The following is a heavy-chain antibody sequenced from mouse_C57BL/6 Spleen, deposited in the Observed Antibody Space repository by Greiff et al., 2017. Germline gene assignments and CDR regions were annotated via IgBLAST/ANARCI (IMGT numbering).Heavy chain of an antibody. V-gene: IGHV14-4*01. J-gene: IGHJ2*01. CDR2: IDPENGDT. Sequence: EVKLQESGAELVRPGASVKLSCTASGFNIKDDYMHWVKQRPEQGLEWIGWIDPENGDTEYASKFQGKATITADTSSNTAYLQLSSLTSEDTAVYYCTSGLPFFDYWGQGTTLTVSS. CDR1: GFNIKDDY. CDR3: TSGLPFFDY.